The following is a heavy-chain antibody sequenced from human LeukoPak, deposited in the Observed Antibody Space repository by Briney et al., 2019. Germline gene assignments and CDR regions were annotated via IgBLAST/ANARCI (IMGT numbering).Heavy chain of an antibody. J-gene: IGHJ2*01. V-gene: IGHV1-18*04. CDR3: ARVSDSRYCSSTSCPHHWYFDL. CDR2: ISTYNGNT. CDR1: GYTFISYY. D-gene: IGHD2-2*01. Sequence: XSVKXSXXASGYTFISYYMHWVRQAPGQGLEWMGWISTYNGNTNYAQKLQGRVTMTTDTSTSTAYMELRSLRSDDTAVYYCARVSDSRYCSSTSCPHHWYFDLWGRGTLVTVSS.